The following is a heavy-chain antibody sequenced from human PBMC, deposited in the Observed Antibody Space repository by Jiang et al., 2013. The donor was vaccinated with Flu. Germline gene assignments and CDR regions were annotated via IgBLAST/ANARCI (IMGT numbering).Heavy chain of an antibody. D-gene: IGHD6-19*01. J-gene: IGHJ3*02. CDR2: ISSSSSYI. CDR3: ARRKGPTESSGWTGAFDI. CDR1: GFTFSSYS. Sequence: QLVESGGGLVKPGGSLRLSCAASGFTFSSYSMNWVRQAPGKGLEWVSSISSSSSYIYYADSVKGRFTISRDNAKNSLYLQMNSLRAEDTAVYYCARRKGPTESSGWTGAFDIWGQGTMVTVSS. V-gene: IGHV3-21*01.